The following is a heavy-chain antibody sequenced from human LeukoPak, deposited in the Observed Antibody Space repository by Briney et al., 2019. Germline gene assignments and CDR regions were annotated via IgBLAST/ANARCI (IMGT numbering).Heavy chain of an antibody. V-gene: IGHV7-4-1*02. D-gene: IGHD2-15*01. CDR1: GYTFSSYA. Sequence: ASVKVSCKASGYTFSSYAMNWVRQAPGQGLEWMGWINTNTGNPTYAQGFTGRFVFSLDTSVSTAYLQISSLKAEDTAVYYCARTQWWLSQYYFDYWGQGTLVTVSS. J-gene: IGHJ4*02. CDR2: INTNTGNP. CDR3: ARTQWWLSQYYFDY.